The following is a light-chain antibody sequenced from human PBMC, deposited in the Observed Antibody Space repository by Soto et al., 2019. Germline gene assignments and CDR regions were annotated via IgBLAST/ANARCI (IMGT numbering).Light chain of an antibody. CDR1: SSNIGSNT. V-gene: IGLV1-44*01. Sequence: QSVLTQPPSASSSPGQIVAISCSGSSSNIGSNTVTCYQQLPGTAPKLLIYSTSQRSSGVPGRFSGSKSGASASLSISGLQSEDEADYYCAAWDDRLDVYVFGTGTKVTVL. J-gene: IGLJ1*01. CDR2: STS. CDR3: AAWDDRLDVYV.